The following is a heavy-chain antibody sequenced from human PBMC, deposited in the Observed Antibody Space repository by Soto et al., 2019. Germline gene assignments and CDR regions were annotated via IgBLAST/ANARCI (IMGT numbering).Heavy chain of an antibody. CDR2: INAGNGNT. V-gene: IGHV1-3*05. J-gene: IGHJ4*02. Sequence: QVQLVQSGAEEKKPGASVKVSCKASGYTFTSYAMHWVRQAPGQRLEWMGWINAGNGNTKYSQKFQGRVTMNRDTSASTAYMELSSLRSEDTAVYYCARDDYGDSSFDYWGQGTLVTVSS. CDR3: ARDDYGDSSFDY. D-gene: IGHD4-17*01. CDR1: GYTFTSYA.